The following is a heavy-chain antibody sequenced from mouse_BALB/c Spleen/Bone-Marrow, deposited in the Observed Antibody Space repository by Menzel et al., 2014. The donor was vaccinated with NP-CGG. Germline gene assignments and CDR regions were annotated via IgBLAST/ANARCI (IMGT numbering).Heavy chain of an antibody. CDR3: TRNWVWYFDV. D-gene: IGHD4-1*01. J-gene: IGHJ1*01. Sequence: VQLQQSGTVLTRPGASVKMSCKASGYSFTSYWMHWVKQRPGQGLEWIGAIYPGNSDTTYNQKFKGKAKLTAVTSASTAYMELSSLTNEDSAVYYCTRNWVWYFDVWGAGTTVTVSS. CDR2: IYPGNSDT. CDR1: GYSFTSYW. V-gene: IGHV1-5*01.